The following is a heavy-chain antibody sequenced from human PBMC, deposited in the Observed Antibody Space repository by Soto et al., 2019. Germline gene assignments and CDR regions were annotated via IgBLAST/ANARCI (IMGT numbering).Heavy chain of an antibody. CDR2: ISGSGGST. V-gene: IGHV3-23*01. D-gene: IGHD3-10*01. J-gene: IGHJ4*02. CDR3: AKEYYCGSVISSTPDY. CDR1: GFTFSSYA. Sequence: PGGSLRLSCAASGFTFSSYAMSWVRQAPGKGREWVSAISGSGGSTYYADSVKGRFTISRDNSKNTLYLQMNSLRAEDTAVYYCAKEYYCGSVISSTPDYWGQGALVTVSS.